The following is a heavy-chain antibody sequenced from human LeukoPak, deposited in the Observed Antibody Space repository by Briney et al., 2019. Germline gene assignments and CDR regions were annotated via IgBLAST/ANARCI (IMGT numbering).Heavy chain of an antibody. D-gene: IGHD6-13*01. V-gene: IGHV4-30-4*08. CDR2: IYYSGST. J-gene: IGHJ4*02. CDR3: ARVASSSWYYFDY. Sequence: SETLSLTCTVSGGSISSGDYYWSWIRQPPGKGLEWIGYIYYSGSTYYNPFLKSRVTISVDTSKNQFSLKLSFVTAADTAVYYCARVASSSWYYFDYWGQGTLVTVSS. CDR1: GGSISSGDYY.